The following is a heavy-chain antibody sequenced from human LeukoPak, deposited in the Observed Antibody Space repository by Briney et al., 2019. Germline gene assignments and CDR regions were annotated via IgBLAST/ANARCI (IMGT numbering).Heavy chain of an antibody. V-gene: IGHV3-43*01. CDR2: ISWDGGST. Sequence: GGSLRLSCAASGFTFDDYTMHWVRQAPGRGLEWVSLISWDGGSTYYADSVKGRFTISRDNSKNSLYLQMNSLRTEDTALYYCAKSMVSGSSHWYFDLWGRGTLVTVSS. D-gene: IGHD3-10*01. J-gene: IGHJ2*01. CDR1: GFTFDDYT. CDR3: AKSMVSGSSHWYFDL.